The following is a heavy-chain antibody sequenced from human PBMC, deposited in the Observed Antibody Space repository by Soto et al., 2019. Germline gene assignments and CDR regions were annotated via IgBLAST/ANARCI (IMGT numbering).Heavy chain of an antibody. J-gene: IGHJ4*02. D-gene: IGHD5-18*01. V-gene: IGHV4-59*01. Sequence: PSETLSLTCTVSGGSISSYYWSWIRQPPGKGLEWIGYIYYSGSTNYNPSLKSRVTISVDTSKNQFSLKLSSVTAADTAVYYCARVVPGYSYGYYFDYWGQGTLVTVSS. CDR2: IYYSGST. CDR1: GGSISSYY. CDR3: ARVVPGYSYGYYFDY.